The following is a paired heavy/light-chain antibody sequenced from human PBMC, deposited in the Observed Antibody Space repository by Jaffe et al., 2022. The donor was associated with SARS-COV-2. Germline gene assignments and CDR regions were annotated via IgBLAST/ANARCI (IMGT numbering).Heavy chain of an antibody. J-gene: IGHJ4*02. Sequence: QVHLVESGGSVVQPGRSLRLSCAASGFTFRNYGMHWVRQAPGKGLEWVAVISYDGSNEYYADAVKGRFTVSRDNSKNTLYLQMNSLRVEDTAVYYCAKEVDPFPPDWGQGTLVTVSS. D-gene: IGHD2-15*01. CDR1: GFTFRNYG. V-gene: IGHV3-30*18. CDR3: AKEVDPFPPD. CDR2: ISYDGSNE.
Light chain of an antibody. CDR1: QSFSSSF. V-gene: IGKV3-20*01. CDR2: AAS. J-gene: IGKJ2*01. CDR3: QQYGSSPRN. Sequence: EIVLTQSPGTLSLSPGESATLSCRASQSFSSSFLAWHQQKPGQAPRLVIYAASRRATGVPDRFSGSGSGTDFTLTIRRLEPEDFAVYYCQQYGSSPRNFGQGTKLELK.